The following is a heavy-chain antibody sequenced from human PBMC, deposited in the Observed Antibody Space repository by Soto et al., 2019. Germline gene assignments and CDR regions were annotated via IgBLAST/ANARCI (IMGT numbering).Heavy chain of an antibody. D-gene: IGHD3-3*01. Sequence: QVQLQQWGAGLLKPSETLSLTCAVYGGSFSGYYWSWIRQPPGKGLEWIGEINHSGSTNYNPSLKSRVTISVDTSKNQFSLKLSSVTAADTAVYYCAGTIFGVVTGYYYGMDVWGQGTTATVSS. CDR1: GGSFSGYY. V-gene: IGHV4-34*01. CDR2: INHSGST. CDR3: AGTIFGVVTGYYYGMDV. J-gene: IGHJ6*02.